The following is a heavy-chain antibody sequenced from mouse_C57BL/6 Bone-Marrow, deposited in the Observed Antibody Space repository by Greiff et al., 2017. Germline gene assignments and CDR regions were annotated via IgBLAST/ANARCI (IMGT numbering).Heavy chain of an antibody. CDR3: ARRVLRPVDY. J-gene: IGHJ4*01. D-gene: IGHD1-2*01. V-gene: IGHV5-6*02. CDR1: GFTFSSYG. Sequence: EVKVVESGGDLVKPGGSLKLSCAASGFTFSSYGVSWVRQTPDKRLEWVATISSGGSYTYYPDSVKGRFTISRDNAKHTLYLQMSSLKSEDTAMYYCARRVLRPVDYWGQGTSVTVSS. CDR2: ISSGGSYT.